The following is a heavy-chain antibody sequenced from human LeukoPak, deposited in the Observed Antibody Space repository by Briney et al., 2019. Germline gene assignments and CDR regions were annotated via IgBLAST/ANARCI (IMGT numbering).Heavy chain of an antibody. D-gene: IGHD1-1*01. J-gene: IGHJ4*02. CDR2: ISSSSSYI. CDR1: GFTFSSYS. V-gene: IGHV3-21*01. Sequence: GGSLRLSCAASGFTFSSYSMNWDRQAPGKGLEWVSSISSSSSYIYYADSVKGRFTISRDNAKNSLYLQMNSLRAEDTAVYYCARDPTSERDTQNVDYWGQGTLVTVSS. CDR3: ARDPTSERDTQNVDY.